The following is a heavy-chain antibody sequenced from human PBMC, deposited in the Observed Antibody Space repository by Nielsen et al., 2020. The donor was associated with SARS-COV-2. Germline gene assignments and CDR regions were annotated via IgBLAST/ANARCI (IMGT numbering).Heavy chain of an antibody. CDR3: ANLGTASDY. CDR1: GFTFSFYW. Sequence: GESLKISCAASGFTFSFYWMNWVRQAPGKGLEWVANIKQDGSERYYADSVKGRFTISRDNAKNSLYLQMNSLRAEDTALYYCANLGTASDYWGQGTLVTVSS. V-gene: IGHV3-7*05. CDR2: IKQDGSER. J-gene: IGHJ4*02.